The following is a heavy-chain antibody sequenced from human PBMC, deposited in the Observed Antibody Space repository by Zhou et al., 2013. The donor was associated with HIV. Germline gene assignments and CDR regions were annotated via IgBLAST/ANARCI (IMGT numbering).Heavy chain of an antibody. V-gene: IGHV1-18*01. J-gene: IGHJ4*02. CDR3: ARSAARPPVFDY. CDR2: ISSYRGHT. CDR1: GYTLTGFG. Sequence: QVQLVQSGAEVKKPGASVKVSCKASGYTLTGFGISWVRQAPGQGLEWMGWISSYRGHTNYAQKFQGRVTMTRDTSISTAYMELRSLRSDDTAVYYCARSAARPPVFDYWGQGTLVTISS. D-gene: IGHD6-6*01.